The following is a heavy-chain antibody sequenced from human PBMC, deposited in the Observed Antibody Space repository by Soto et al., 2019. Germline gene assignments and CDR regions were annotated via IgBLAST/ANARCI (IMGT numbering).Heavy chain of an antibody. J-gene: IGHJ4*02. V-gene: IGHV2-5*02. D-gene: IGHD3-9*01. Sequence: QITLKESGPPLVKPTQTLTLTCTFSGFSLNTRGVGVGWIRQPPGKALEWLALISWDGEKRYSPSLKSRLTITKDTSEHQVVLTMTNMDPVDTATYYCAHRRGDFLTGHYYFDYWGQGTLVTVSS. CDR2: ISWDGEK. CDR3: AHRRGDFLTGHYYFDY. CDR1: GFSLNTRGVG.